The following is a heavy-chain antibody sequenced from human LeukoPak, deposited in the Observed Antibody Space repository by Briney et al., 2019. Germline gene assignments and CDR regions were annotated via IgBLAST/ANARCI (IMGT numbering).Heavy chain of an antibody. Sequence: GRSLRLSCAASGFIFSRYGLHWVRQAPGKGLEWVALISIDGSQNYNAGSVKGRFTISRDNAKNSLYLQMNSLRAEDTAVYYCARDDPDYYGMDVWGQGTTVTVSS. J-gene: IGHJ6*02. CDR1: GFIFSRYG. V-gene: IGHV3-30-3*01. CDR2: ISIDGSQN. CDR3: ARDDPDYYGMDV.